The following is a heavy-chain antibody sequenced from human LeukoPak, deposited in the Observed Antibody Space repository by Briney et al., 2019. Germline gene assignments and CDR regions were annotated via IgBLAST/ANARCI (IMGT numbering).Heavy chain of an antibody. J-gene: IGHJ4*02. CDR3: ARVVWGVATIYSAAPFDY. Sequence: GASVKVSCKASGYTFTGYYMHWVRQAPGQGLEWMGWINPNSGGTNYAQKFQGRVTMTTDTSTSTAYMELRSLRSDDTAVYYCARVVWGVATIYSAAPFDYWGQGTLVTVSS. CDR1: GYTFTGYY. D-gene: IGHD5-12*01. CDR2: INPNSGGT. V-gene: IGHV1-2*02.